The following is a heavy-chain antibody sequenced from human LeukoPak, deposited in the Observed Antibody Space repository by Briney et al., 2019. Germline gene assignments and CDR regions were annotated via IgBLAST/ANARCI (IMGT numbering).Heavy chain of an antibody. V-gene: IGHV1-3*03. J-gene: IGHJ4*02. CDR2: INPDNGYT. D-gene: IGHD2-2*02. CDR1: GYIFTDYY. Sequence: ASVKVSCKASGYIFTDYYIHWVRQAPGQRLEWLGCINPDNGYTTYSQEFQGRVTITRDTSASTAYMELSSLRSEDLAVYYCTLYNYWGQGTLVTVSS. CDR3: TLYNY.